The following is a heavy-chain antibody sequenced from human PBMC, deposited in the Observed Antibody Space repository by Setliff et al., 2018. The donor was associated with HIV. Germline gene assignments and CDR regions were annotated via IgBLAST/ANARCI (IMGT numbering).Heavy chain of an antibody. CDR1: GGSVSAYF. J-gene: IGHJ4*02. CDR3: ARGHTWNYYGGDYFDY. V-gene: IGHV4-59*02. D-gene: IGHD1-7*01. Sequence: SETLSLICTVSGGSVSAYFWNWIRQPPGKGLEWIGYIYYSGSTNYNPSLESRVSISVDTSKNQFSLRLSSVTAADTAVYYCARGHTWNYYGGDYFDYWGQGSLVTVS. CDR2: IYYSGST.